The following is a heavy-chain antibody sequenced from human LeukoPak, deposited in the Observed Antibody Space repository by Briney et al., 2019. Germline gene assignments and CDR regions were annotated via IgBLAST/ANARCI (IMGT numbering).Heavy chain of an antibody. CDR2: IRYDGSIK. CDR3: AKGPDLGSGSYFFDY. V-gene: IGHV3-30*02. D-gene: IGHD3-10*01. Sequence: GGSLRLSCAASGFTFSSYGMHWVRQAPGKGLEWVAFIRYDGSIKYYADPVKGRFTISRDNSKNTLYLQMNSLRAEDTAVYYCAKGPDLGSGSYFFDYWGQGTLVTVSS. J-gene: IGHJ4*02. CDR1: GFTFSSYG.